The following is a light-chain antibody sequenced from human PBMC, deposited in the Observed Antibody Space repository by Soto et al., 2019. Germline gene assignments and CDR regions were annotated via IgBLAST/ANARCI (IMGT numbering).Light chain of an antibody. Sequence: IVLTQSPATLSLSPGDTATLSCRASQSVRNYLAWYQQKPGQAPRLLIYDASNRATGIPARFSGTGSETDFTLTISSLEPEDFAIYYCQQRSKMPLTFGHGTKVDIK. CDR3: QQRSKMPLT. J-gene: IGKJ1*01. CDR1: QSVRNY. V-gene: IGKV3-11*01. CDR2: DAS.